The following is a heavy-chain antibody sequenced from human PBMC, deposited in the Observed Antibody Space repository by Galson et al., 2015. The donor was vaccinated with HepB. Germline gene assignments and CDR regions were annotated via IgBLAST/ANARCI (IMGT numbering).Heavy chain of an antibody. D-gene: IGHD2-15*01. J-gene: IGHJ5*02. CDR1: GFTFSSYW. CDR3: ARGYCSGGSCYSKGWFDP. Sequence: SLRLSCAASGFTFSSYWMSWVRQAPGKGLEWVANIKQDGSEKYYVDSVKDRFTISRDNAKNSLYLQMNSLRAEDTAVYYCARGYCSGGSCYSKGWFDPWGQGTLVTVSS. V-gene: IGHV3-7*01. CDR2: IKQDGSEK.